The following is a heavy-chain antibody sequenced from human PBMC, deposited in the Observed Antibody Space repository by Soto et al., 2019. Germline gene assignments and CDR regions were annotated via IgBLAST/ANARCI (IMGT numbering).Heavy chain of an antibody. D-gene: IGHD1-26*01. Sequence: EVQLLESGGGLVQPGGSLRLSCAASGFTFSSYAMSWVRQAPGKGLEWVSAISGSGGSTYYADSVKGRFTISRDNSKNTLYLQMNSLRAEDTAVYYCAKGMLILFAAVGDGMDVWGQGTTVTVSS. J-gene: IGHJ6*02. CDR1: GFTFSSYA. CDR3: AKGMLILFAAVGDGMDV. CDR2: ISGSGGST. V-gene: IGHV3-23*01.